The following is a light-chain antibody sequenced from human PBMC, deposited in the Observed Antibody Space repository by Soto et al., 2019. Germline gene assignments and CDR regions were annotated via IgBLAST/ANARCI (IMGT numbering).Light chain of an antibody. J-gene: IGLJ1*01. CDR2: EVS. CDR3: SSYSFSSAYL. V-gene: IGLV2-14*01. CDR1: SSDVGGYDY. Sequence: QSALTQPASVSGSPGQSITIPCTGTSSDVGGYDYVSWYQLHPGKAPKLMVFEVSNRPSGVSYRFSGSKSGNTASLTISGLHAVDEADYFCSSYSFSSAYLFGSGSKV.